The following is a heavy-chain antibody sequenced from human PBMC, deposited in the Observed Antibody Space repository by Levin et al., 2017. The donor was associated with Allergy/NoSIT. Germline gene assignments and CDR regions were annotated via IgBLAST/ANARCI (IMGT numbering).Heavy chain of an antibody. Sequence: GSGPTLVKPTQTLTLTCTFSGFSLRTSGVGVGWIRQPPGKALEWLAYIYWNDDKRYSPSLKSRLTITKDTSKNQVVLTMTNMDPVDTATYFCARSYDTLTGYYWGVDSWGQGTLVTVSS. V-gene: IGHV2-5*01. J-gene: IGHJ4*02. D-gene: IGHD3-9*01. CDR2: IYWNDDK. CDR3: ARSYDTLTGYYWGVDS. CDR1: GFSLRTSGVG.